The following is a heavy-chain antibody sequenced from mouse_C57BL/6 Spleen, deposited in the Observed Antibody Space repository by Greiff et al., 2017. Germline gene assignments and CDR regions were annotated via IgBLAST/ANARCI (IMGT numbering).Heavy chain of an antibody. D-gene: IGHD1-1*01. CDR3: ARATTVVARFDY. J-gene: IGHJ2*01. V-gene: IGHV1-42*01. CDR2: INPSTGGT. Sequence: VQLQQSGPELVKPGASVKISCKASGYSFTGYYMNWVKQSPEKSLEWIGEINPSTGGTTYNQKFKAKATLTVDKSSSTAYMQLKSLTSEDSAVYYCARATTVVARFDYWGQGTTLTLSS. CDR1: GYSFTGYY.